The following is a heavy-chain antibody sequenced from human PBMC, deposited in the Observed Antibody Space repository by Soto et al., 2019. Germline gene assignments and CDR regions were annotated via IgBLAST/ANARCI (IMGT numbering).Heavy chain of an antibody. D-gene: IGHD2-15*01. Sequence: VASVKVSCKASGGTFSNGISWARQAPGQGLEWMGTIIPVFGRANYAQKFKDRVTITADRSTSTAYMAVSSLRSDDTAVYYCANTRASPLYFDQWGQGTQVTVSS. V-gene: IGHV1-69*04. CDR3: ANTRASPLYFDQ. CDR2: IIPVFGRA. CDR1: GGTFSNG. J-gene: IGHJ4*02.